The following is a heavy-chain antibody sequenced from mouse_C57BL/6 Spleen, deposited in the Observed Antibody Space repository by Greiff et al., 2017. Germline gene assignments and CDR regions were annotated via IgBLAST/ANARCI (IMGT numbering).Heavy chain of an antibody. CDR2: FYPGDGDT. V-gene: IGHV1-82*01. CDR3: ARENYGSSHYYAMDY. D-gene: IGHD1-1*01. J-gene: IGHJ4*01. CDR1: GYAFSSSW. Sequence: VQLQQSGPELVKPGASVKISCKASGYAFSSSWMNWVKQRPGKGLEWIGRFYPGDGDTNYNGKFKGKATLTADKSSSTAYMLLSSISSEESAVYFCARENYGSSHYYAMDYWGQGTSGTVSS.